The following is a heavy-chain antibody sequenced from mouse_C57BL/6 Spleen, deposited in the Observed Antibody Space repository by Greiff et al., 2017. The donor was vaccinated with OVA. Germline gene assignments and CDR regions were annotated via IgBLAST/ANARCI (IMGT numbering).Heavy chain of an antibody. CDR1: GYTFTSYW. CDR3: ARDYGSPYYFDY. V-gene: IGHV1-52*01. Sequence: QVQLQQPGAELVRPGSSVKLSCKASGYTFTSYWMHWVKQRPIQGLEWIGNIDPSDSETHYNQKFKDKATLTVDKSSSTAYMQLSSLTSEDSAVYYCARDYGSPYYFDYRGQGTTLTVSS. D-gene: IGHD1-1*01. CDR2: IDPSDSET. J-gene: IGHJ2*01.